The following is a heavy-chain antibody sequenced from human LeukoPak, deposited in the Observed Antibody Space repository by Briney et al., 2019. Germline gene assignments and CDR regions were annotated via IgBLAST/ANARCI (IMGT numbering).Heavy chain of an antibody. CDR2: MYTGGGR. V-gene: IGHV3-66*01. CDR1: GFSVSNYY. CDR3: TRGQSYCGADCYSD. J-gene: IGHJ4*02. D-gene: IGHD2-21*02. Sequence: GGSLRLSCAASGFSVSNYYMSWVRQPPGKGLERVSVMYTGGGRYYGDSVKGRFTISRDNSKNTVFLQMNSLRVEDTALYYCTRGQSYCGADCYSDWGQGTLVTVSS.